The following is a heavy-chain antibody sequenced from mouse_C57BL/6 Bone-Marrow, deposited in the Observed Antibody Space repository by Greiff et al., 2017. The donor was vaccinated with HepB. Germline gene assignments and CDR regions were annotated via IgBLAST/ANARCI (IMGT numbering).Heavy chain of an antibody. CDR2: ISSGSSTI. CDR1: GFTFSDYG. J-gene: IGHJ3*01. V-gene: IGHV5-17*01. D-gene: IGHD2-4*01. CDR3: ARRDYDRFAY. Sequence: DVMLVESGGGLVKPGGSLKLSCAASGFTFSDYGMHWVRQAPEKGLEWVAYISSGSSTIYYADTVKGRFTISRDNAKNTLFLQMTSLRSEDTAMYYCARRDYDRFAYWGQGTLVTVSA.